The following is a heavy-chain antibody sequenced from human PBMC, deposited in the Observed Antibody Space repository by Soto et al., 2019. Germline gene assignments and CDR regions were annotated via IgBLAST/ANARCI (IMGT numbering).Heavy chain of an antibody. CDR2: MRNSGGVT. D-gene: IGHD1-26*01. CDR3: AKDYFETKGPYFFDY. CDR1: GFTFNNYA. Sequence: VQMLESGGGLVQPGGSLRLSCAASGFTFNNYAMNLFRQAPGKWLEWVAAMRNSGGVTYYADSVKGRFTISRDNSKNTLYLHMSSLRAEDTALYYCAKDYFETKGPYFFDYWGQGTMVTVSS. V-gene: IGHV3-23*01. J-gene: IGHJ4*02.